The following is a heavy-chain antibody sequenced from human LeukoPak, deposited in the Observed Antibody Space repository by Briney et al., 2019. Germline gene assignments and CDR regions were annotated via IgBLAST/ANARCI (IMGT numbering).Heavy chain of an antibody. CDR3: AREADCSGGDCYRGAFDI. CDR2: IWYDGSNQ. V-gene: IGHV3-33*01. Sequence: GGSLRLSCAASGFTFSSYAMHRVRQAPGKGLEWVAAIWYDGSNQYYVDSVKGRFTISRDISKNTLFLQMNSLRAEDTAVYYCAREADCSGGDCYRGAFDIWGQGTMVTVSS. J-gene: IGHJ3*02. D-gene: IGHD2-15*01. CDR1: GFTFSSYA.